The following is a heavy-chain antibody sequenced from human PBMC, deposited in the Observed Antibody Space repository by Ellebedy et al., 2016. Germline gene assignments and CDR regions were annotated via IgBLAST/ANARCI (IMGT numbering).Heavy chain of an antibody. CDR2: ISYDGRNK. CDR3: AKETSGWRKYFHY. CDR1: GFTFSSYG. D-gene: IGHD6-19*01. V-gene: IGHV3-30*18. Sequence: GGSLRLSXAASGFTFSSYGMNWVRQAPGEGLEWVAVISYDGRNKKYADSVKGRFSISRDNSKDTLYLQMNSLRAEDTAVYYCAKETSGWRKYFHYWGQGTLVTVSS. J-gene: IGHJ4*02.